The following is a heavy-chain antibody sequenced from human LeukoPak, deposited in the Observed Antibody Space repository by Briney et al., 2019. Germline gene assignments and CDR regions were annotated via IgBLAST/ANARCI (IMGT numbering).Heavy chain of an antibody. CDR2: ISYDGSNK. D-gene: IGHD2-21*01. V-gene: IGHV3-30-3*01. CDR3: ATPQLPFNYGMDV. Sequence: QPGGSLRLSCAASGFTFSSYAMHWVRQAPGKGLEWVAVISYDGSNKYYADSVKGRFTISRDNSKNTLYLQMNSLRAEDTAVYYCATPQLPFNYGMDVWGQGTTVTVSS. J-gene: IGHJ6*02. CDR1: GFTFSSYA.